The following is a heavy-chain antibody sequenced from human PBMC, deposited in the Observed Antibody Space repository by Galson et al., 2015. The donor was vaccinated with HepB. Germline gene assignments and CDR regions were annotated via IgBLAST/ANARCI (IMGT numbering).Heavy chain of an antibody. CDR3: ARESEPTSSSWLPYYYYGMDV. CDR1: GGSISSSSYY. D-gene: IGHD6-13*01. V-gene: IGHV4-39*07. CDR2: IYYSGST. Sequence: ETLSLTCTVSGGSISSSSYYWGWIRQPPGKGLEWIGSIYYSGSTYYNPSLKSRVTISVDTSKNQFSLKLSSVTAADTAVYYCARESEPTSSSWLPYYYYGMDVWGQGTTVTVSS. J-gene: IGHJ6*02.